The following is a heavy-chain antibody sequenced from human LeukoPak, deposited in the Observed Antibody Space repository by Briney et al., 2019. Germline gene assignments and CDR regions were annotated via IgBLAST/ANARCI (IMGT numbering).Heavy chain of an antibody. CDR1: GGSISSYY. CDR2: IYDSGST. V-gene: IGHV4-59*01. CDR3: ARVPRYYYCMDV. Sequence: PSETLSLTCTVSGGSISSYYWSWIRQPPGKGLEWIGYIYDSGSTNYNPSLKSRVTISVDTSKNQFSLKLSFVTAADTAVYCCARVPRYYYCMDVWGKGTTVTVSS. J-gene: IGHJ6*03.